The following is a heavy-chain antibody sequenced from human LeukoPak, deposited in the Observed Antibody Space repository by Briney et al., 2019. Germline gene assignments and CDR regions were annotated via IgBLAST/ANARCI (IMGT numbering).Heavy chain of an antibody. CDR2: IKQDGSKK. J-gene: IGHJ4*02. CDR3: ARGTFGVVPAPPDC. D-gene: IGHD3-3*01. Sequence: GGSLRLSCAASGISFSNFWMSWVRQAPEKGLEWVAHIKQDGSKKHYVDSVKGRFTISRDNPKNTLYLQMNSLRAGDTAVYYCARGTFGVVPAPPDCWGQGTLVTVSS. V-gene: IGHV3-7*03. CDR1: GISFSNFW.